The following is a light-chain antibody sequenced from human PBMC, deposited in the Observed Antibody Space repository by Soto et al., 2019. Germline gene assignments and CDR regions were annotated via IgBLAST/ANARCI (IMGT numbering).Light chain of an antibody. CDR3: QTWGTGIHVV. Sequence: QPVLTQSPSASASLGASVKLTCTLSSGHSSYAIAWHQQQPEKGPRYLMKLNSDGSHSKGDGIPDRFSGSSSGAERYLTISSLRSEDVADYYCQTWGTGIHVVFGGGTKLTVL. CDR2: LNSDGSH. CDR1: SGHSSYA. J-gene: IGLJ2*01. V-gene: IGLV4-69*01.